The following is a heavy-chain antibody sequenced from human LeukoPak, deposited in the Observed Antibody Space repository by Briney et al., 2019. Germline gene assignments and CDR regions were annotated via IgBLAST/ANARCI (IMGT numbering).Heavy chain of an antibody. V-gene: IGHV1-69*04. CDR2: IIPILGIA. J-gene: IGHJ6*02. Sequence: VASVKVSCKASGGTFSSYAISWVRQAPGQGLEWMGRIIPILGIANYAQKFQGRVTITADKSTSTAYMELSSLRSEDTAVYYCARAVEGSPYYYYYGMDVWGQGTTVTVSS. CDR3: ARAVEGSPYYYYYGMDV. CDR1: GGTFSSYA.